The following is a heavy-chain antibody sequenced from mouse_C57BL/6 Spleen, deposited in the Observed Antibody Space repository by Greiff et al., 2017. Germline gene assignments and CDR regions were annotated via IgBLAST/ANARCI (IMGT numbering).Heavy chain of an antibody. J-gene: IGHJ1*03. Sequence: VQLQQPGAELVKPGASVKLSCKASGYTFTSYWMQWVKQRPGQGLEWIGEIDPSDSYTNYNQKFKGKATLTVDTSSSTAYMQLSSLTSEDSAVYYCARHLIYYDYFDVWGTGTTVTVSS. V-gene: IGHV1-50*01. CDR2: IDPSDSYT. CDR3: ARHLIYYDYFDV. CDR1: GYTFTSYW. D-gene: IGHD2-4*01.